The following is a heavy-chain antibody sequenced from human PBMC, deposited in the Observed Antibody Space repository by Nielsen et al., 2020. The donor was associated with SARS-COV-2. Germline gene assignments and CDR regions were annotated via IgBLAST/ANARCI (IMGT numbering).Heavy chain of an antibody. D-gene: IGHD5-18*01. Sequence: GESLKISCAASGFTFSSYWMSWVRQAPGKGLEWVSAISGSGGSTYYADSVKGRFTISRDNSKNTLYLQMNSLRAEDTAVYYCAKNVVSYGYSYYYYGMDVWGQGTTVTVSS. CDR3: AKNVVSYGYSYYYYGMDV. CDR1: GFTFSSYW. V-gene: IGHV3-23*01. CDR2: ISGSGGST. J-gene: IGHJ6*02.